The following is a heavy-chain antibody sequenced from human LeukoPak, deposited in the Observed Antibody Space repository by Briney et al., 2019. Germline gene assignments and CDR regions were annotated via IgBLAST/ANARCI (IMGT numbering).Heavy chain of an antibody. D-gene: IGHD3-9*01. V-gene: IGHV1-69*01. CDR3: ARMYDILTAILDV. CDR2: IIPIFGTA. CDR1: GGTFSSYA. J-gene: IGHJ6*04. Sequence: SVKVSCKASGGTFSSYAISWVRQAPGQELEWMGGIIPIFGTANYAQKFQGRVTITADESTSTAYMELSSLRSEDTAVYYCARMYDILTAILDVWGKGTTVTVSS.